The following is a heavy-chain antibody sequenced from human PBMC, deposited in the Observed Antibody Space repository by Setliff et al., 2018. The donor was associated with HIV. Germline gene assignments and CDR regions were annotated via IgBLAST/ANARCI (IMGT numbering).Heavy chain of an antibody. Sequence: PSETLSLTCTVSGGSISSYYWGWIRQPPGKGLEWIGSIYHSGSTYYNPSLKSRVTISVDTSKNQFSPKLSSVTAADTAVYYCARMYSGYDWSPAGARTRYFDYWGQGTLVTVSS. CDR3: ARMYSGYDWSPAGARTRYFDY. J-gene: IGHJ4*02. V-gene: IGHV4-38-2*02. CDR2: IYHSGST. CDR1: GGSISSYY. D-gene: IGHD5-12*01.